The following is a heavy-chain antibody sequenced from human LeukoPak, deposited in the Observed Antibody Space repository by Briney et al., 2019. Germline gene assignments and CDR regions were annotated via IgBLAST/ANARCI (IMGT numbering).Heavy chain of an antibody. J-gene: IGHJ5*02. CDR3: AKCEYYYDSSWFDP. CDR1: GGSLSGYY. D-gene: IGHD3-22*01. V-gene: IGHV4-34*01. Sequence: SETLSLTCAVYGGSLSGYYWSWIRQPPGKGLEWIGEINHSGSTNYNPSLKSRVTISVDTSKNQFSLKLNSVTAADTAVYYCAKCEYYYDSSWFDPWGQGTLVTVSS. CDR2: INHSGST.